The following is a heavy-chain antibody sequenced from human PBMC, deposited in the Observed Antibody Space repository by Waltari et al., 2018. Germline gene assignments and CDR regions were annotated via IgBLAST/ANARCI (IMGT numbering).Heavy chain of an antibody. J-gene: IGHJ6*02. CDR3: ARAPIAVAGLYYYYGMDV. CDR1: GGSFSGYY. D-gene: IGHD6-19*01. Sequence: QVQLQQWGAGLLKPSETLSLTCAVYGGSFSGYYWSWIRQPPGKGLEWIGEINHSGSTNYNPSLKSRVTISVDTSKNQFSLKLSSVTAADTAVYYCARAPIAVAGLYYYYGMDVWGQGTTVTVSS. CDR2: INHSGST. V-gene: IGHV4-34*01.